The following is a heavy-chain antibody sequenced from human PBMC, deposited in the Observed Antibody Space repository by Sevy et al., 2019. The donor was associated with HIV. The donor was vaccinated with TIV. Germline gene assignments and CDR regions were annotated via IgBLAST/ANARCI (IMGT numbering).Heavy chain of an antibody. D-gene: IGHD3-22*01. CDR3: ARDRSLNYYDSSGYYAYDAFDI. CDR2: ISSSSTI. Sequence: GGSLRLSCAASGFTFSSYSMNWVRQAPGKGLEWVSYISSSSTIYYADSVKGRFTISRDNAKNSLYLQMNSLRAEDTAVYYCARDRSLNYYDSSGYYAYDAFDIWGQGTMVTVSS. CDR1: GFTFSSYS. V-gene: IGHV3-48*01. J-gene: IGHJ3*02.